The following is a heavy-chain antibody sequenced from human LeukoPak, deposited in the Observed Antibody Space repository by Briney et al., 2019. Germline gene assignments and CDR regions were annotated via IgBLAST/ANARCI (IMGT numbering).Heavy chain of an antibody. J-gene: IGHJ3*02. Sequence: PSQTLSLTCTVSGGSISSGGYYWSWIRRHPGKGLEWIGYIYYSGSTYYNPSLKSRVTISVDTPKNQFSLKLSSVTAADTAVYYCALSSGSSTAGAFDIWGQGTMVTVSS. D-gene: IGHD3-22*01. CDR3: ALSSGSSTAGAFDI. V-gene: IGHV4-31*03. CDR2: IYYSGST. CDR1: GGSISSGGYY.